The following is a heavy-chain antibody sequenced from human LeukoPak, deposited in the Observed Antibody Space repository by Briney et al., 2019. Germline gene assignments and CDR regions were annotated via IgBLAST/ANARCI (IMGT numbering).Heavy chain of an antibody. Sequence: GGSLRLSCAASGFTFSSYWMSWVRPAPGKGLEWVAKIKQDGSEKYYVDSVKGRFTISRDNAKYSLYLQMNSLRAEDTAVYYCARDSSSWYEGWFDPWGQGTLVTVSS. D-gene: IGHD6-13*01. CDR1: GFTFSSYW. CDR2: IKQDGSEK. V-gene: IGHV3-7*01. CDR3: ARDSSSWYEGWFDP. J-gene: IGHJ5*02.